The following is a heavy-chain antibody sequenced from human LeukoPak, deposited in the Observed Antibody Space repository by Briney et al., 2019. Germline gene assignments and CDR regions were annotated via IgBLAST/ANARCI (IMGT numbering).Heavy chain of an antibody. CDR1: GFTFNSYS. J-gene: IGHJ4*02. Sequence: GGSLRLSCAASGFTFNSYSMNWVRQAPGKGLEWVSSISSSSSYIYYADSVKGRFTISRDNAKNSLYLQMNSLRAEDTAVYYCAREGDIVVVPAAFFDYWGQGTLVTVSS. D-gene: IGHD2-2*01. CDR3: AREGDIVVVPAAFFDY. V-gene: IGHV3-21*01. CDR2: ISSSSSYI.